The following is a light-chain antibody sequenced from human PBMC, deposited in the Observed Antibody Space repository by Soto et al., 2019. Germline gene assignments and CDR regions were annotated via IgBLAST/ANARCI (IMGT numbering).Light chain of an antibody. CDR2: KAS. V-gene: IGKV1-5*03. J-gene: IGKJ1*01. CDR3: QQYDSYSWT. CDR1: QSISSR. Sequence: DIQMTQSPSTLSASVGDRVTITCRASQSISSRLAWYQQKPGKVPKLLIYKASSLESGVPSRFSCSGSGTEFTLTISSLQPDDFATYYCQQYDSYSWTFGQETKVEI.